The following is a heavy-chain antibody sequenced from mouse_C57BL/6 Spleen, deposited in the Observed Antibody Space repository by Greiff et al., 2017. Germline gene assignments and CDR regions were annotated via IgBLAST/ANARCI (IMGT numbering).Heavy chain of an antibody. CDR3: ARERKDYYGSLDY. D-gene: IGHD1-1*01. Sequence: EVQLQQPGPELVKPGASVKIPCKASGYTFTDYNMDWVKQSHGKSLEWIGEINPNNGGTIYNQKFKGKATLTVDKASSTAYMGLRSLTSEDTAVYYCARERKDYYGSLDYWGQGTTLTVSS. V-gene: IGHV1-18*01. CDR1: GYTFTDYN. CDR2: INPNNGGT. J-gene: IGHJ2*01.